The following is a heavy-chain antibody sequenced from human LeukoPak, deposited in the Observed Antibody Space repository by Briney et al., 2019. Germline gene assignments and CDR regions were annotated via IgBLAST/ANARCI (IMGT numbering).Heavy chain of an antibody. CDR1: GSTFSSYS. J-gene: IGHJ3*02. D-gene: IGHD3-9*01. CDR2: ISSSSSYI. CDR3: ARVHFDWLSSSHDAFDI. Sequence: GGSLRLSCAASGSTFSSYSMNWVRRAPGKGLEWVSSISSSSSYIYYADSVKGRFTISRDNAKNSLYLQMNSLRAEDTAVYYCARVHFDWLSSSHDAFDIWGQGTMVTVSS. V-gene: IGHV3-21*01.